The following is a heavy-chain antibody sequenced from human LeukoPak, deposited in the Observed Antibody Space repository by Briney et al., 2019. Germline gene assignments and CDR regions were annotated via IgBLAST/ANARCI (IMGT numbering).Heavy chain of an antibody. J-gene: IGHJ4*02. CDR3: ARSDTAMGTLDY. V-gene: IGHV3-74*01. CDR1: GFTFSNYW. Sequence: GGSLRLSCAASGFTFSNYWMHWVRQAPGKGLVWVSRINSDGGSTSYADSVKGRFTISRDNAKNTLYLQMNSLRAEDTAVYYCARSDTAMGTLDYWGQGTLVTVSS. CDR2: INSDGGST. D-gene: IGHD5-18*01.